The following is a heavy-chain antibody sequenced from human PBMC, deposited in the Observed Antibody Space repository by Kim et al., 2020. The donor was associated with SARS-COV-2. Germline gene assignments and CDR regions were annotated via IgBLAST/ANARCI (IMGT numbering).Heavy chain of an antibody. CDR3: ARDRWGGITGTTWWFDP. Sequence: ASVKVSCKASGYTFTSYYMHWVRQAPGQGLEWMGIINPSGGSTSYAQKFQGRVTMTRDTSTSTVYMELSSLRSEDTAVYYCARDRWGGITGTTWWFDPWGQGTLVTVSS. J-gene: IGHJ5*02. V-gene: IGHV1-46*01. D-gene: IGHD1-7*01. CDR2: INPSGGST. CDR1: GYTFTSYY.